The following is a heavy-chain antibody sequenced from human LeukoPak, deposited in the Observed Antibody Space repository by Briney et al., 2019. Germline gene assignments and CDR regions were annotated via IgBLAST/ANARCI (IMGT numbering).Heavy chain of an antibody. CDR2: ISGSGGST. CDR3: AKDGNYDFWSVNSWDY. D-gene: IGHD3-3*01. J-gene: IGHJ4*02. V-gene: IGHV3-23*01. CDR1: GFTFSSYA. Sequence: GGSLRLSCAASGFTFSSYAMSWVRQAPGKGLEWVSAISGSGGSTYYADSVRGRFTISRDNSKNTLYLQMNSLRAEDTAVYYCAKDGNYDFWSVNSWDYWGRGTLVTVSS.